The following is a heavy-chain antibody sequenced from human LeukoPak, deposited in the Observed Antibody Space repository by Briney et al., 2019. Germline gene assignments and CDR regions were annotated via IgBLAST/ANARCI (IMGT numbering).Heavy chain of an antibody. CDR2: IKQDGSEK. CDR3: ARVITMVRGASVGHDY. Sequence: PGGSLRLSCAASGFTFSSYWMSWVRQAPGKGLEWVANIKQDGSEKYYVDSVKGRFTISRDNAKNSLYLQMNSLRAEDTAVYYCARVITMVRGASVGHDYWGQGTLVTVSS. CDR1: GFTFSSYW. D-gene: IGHD3-10*01. V-gene: IGHV3-7*01. J-gene: IGHJ4*02.